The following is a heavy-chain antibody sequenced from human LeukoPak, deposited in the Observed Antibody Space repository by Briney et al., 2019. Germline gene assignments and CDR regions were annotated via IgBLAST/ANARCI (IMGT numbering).Heavy chain of an antibody. V-gene: IGHV4-38-2*02. J-gene: IGHJ4*02. CDR2: IYHSGST. CDR1: GYSISSGYY. Sequence: SETLSLTCTVSGYSISSGYYWGWIRQPPGKGLEWIGSIYHSGSTYYNPSLKSRVTISVDTSKNQFSLKLSSVTAADTAVYYCARGRVSSSSWYRGVYYFDYWGQGTLVTVSS. D-gene: IGHD6-13*01. CDR3: ARGRVSSSSWYRGVYYFDY.